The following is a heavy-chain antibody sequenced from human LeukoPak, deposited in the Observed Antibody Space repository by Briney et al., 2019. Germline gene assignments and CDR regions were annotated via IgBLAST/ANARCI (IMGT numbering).Heavy chain of an antibody. J-gene: IGHJ6*02. Sequence: PGGSLRLSCAASGFTFDDYAMHWVRQAPGKGLEWVSLISGDGGSTYYADSVKGRFTISRDNSKNSLYLQMNSLRTEDTALYYCAKAPSPVTLWSPYYYYGMDVWGQGTTVTVSS. CDR3: AKAPSPVTLWSPYYYYGMDV. CDR1: GFTFDDYA. D-gene: IGHD5-18*01. CDR2: ISGDGGST. V-gene: IGHV3-43*02.